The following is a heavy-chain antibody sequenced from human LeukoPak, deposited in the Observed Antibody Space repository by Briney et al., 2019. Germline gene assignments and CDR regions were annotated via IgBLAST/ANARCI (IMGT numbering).Heavy chain of an antibody. CDR3: ARQGSSSSGPYNWFDP. Sequence: SETLSLTCTVSGGSISSYYWSWIRQPPGKGLEWIGYIYYSGSTNYNPSLKSRVTISVGTSKNQFSLKLSSVTAADTAVYYCARQGSSSSGPYNWFDPWGQGTLVTVSS. J-gene: IGHJ5*02. CDR1: GGSISSYY. V-gene: IGHV4-59*08. CDR2: IYYSGST. D-gene: IGHD6-6*01.